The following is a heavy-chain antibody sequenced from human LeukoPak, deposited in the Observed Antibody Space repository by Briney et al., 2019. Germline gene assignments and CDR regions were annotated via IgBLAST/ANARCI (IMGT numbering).Heavy chain of an antibody. CDR2: ISAYNGNT. CDR1: GYTFTIYG. Sequence: ASVKVSFKASGYTFTIYGISWVRQAPGQGLEWMGWISAYNGNTNYAQKFQGRVTMTEDTSTDTAYMELSSLRSEDTAVYYCATVTAGIGYCSGGSCYRDDAFDIWGQGTMVTVSS. V-gene: IGHV1-18*01. D-gene: IGHD2-15*01. J-gene: IGHJ3*02. CDR3: ATVTAGIGYCSGGSCYRDDAFDI.